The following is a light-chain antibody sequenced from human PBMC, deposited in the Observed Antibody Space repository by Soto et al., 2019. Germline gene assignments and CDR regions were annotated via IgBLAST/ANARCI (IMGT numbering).Light chain of an antibody. J-gene: IGKJ5*01. CDR3: QQADSYPIT. V-gene: IGKV1-12*01. Sequence: DIQMTQSPSSVSVSVGDRVTITCRARLDINRWLAWYQVRPGKPPKLLIAGAFVLQSGVPSRFSGSGYGTDFALTIDNLQPDDFATYYCQQADSYPITFGQGTRLDI. CDR2: GAF. CDR1: LDINRW.